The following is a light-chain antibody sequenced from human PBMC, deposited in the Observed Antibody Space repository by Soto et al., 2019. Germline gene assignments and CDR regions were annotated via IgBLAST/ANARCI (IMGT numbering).Light chain of an antibody. V-gene: IGKV3-20*01. CDR1: QSISINY. Sequence: EIVLTQSPGTLSLSLGERATLSCRASQSISINYLAWYQQKPGQAPRLLIYGASSTASGIPDRISGSGSGTDFTLTISRVEPEDFAVYYWQQFRSSPLTFGGGTKVEIK. J-gene: IGKJ4*01. CDR2: GAS. CDR3: QQFRSSPLT.